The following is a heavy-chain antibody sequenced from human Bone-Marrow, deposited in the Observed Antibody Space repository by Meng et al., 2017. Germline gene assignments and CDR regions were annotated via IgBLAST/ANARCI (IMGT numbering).Heavy chain of an antibody. Sequence: VRVVQSGAEGKKPGASLTVSCKASGYTFTGYYIHWVRQAPGQGLEWMGWLNPNGGGTYYAQQFQGRVTMTRDTSINTAYLELSRLTSADTAVYYCAREGGPDKWFDPWGQGTLVTVSS. J-gene: IGHJ5*02. CDR2: LNPNGGGT. CDR3: AREGGPDKWFDP. V-gene: IGHV1-2*02. CDR1: GYTFTGYY. D-gene: IGHD2-15*01.